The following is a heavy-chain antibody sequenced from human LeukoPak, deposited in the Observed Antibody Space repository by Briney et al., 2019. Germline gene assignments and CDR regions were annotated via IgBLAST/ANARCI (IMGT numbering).Heavy chain of an antibody. V-gene: IGHV3-11*05. J-gene: IGHJ5*01. CDR1: GFTFSDYY. CDR3: AREGGYGSGRGWFDS. CDR2: ISSSSSYT. Sequence: GGSLRLSCAASGFTFSDYYMTWIRQAPGKGLEWVSYISSSSSYTEYADSVKGRFTISRDNAKNSVYLQMNSLRADDTAVYYCAREGGYGSGRGWFDSWGQGTLVTVSS. D-gene: IGHD3-10*01.